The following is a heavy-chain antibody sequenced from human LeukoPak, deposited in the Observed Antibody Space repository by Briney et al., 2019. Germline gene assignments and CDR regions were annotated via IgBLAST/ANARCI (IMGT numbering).Heavy chain of an antibody. CDR3: ARVLGYCSGGSCSGWFDP. V-gene: IGHV4-59*01. Sequence: PSETLSLTCTVSGGSISSYYWSWIRQPPGKGLEWIGYIYYGGSTNYNPSLKSRVTISVDTSKNQFSLKLTSVTAADTAVYYCARVLGYCSGGSCSGWFDPWGQGALVTVSS. J-gene: IGHJ5*02. CDR2: IYYGGST. D-gene: IGHD2-15*01. CDR1: GGSISSYY.